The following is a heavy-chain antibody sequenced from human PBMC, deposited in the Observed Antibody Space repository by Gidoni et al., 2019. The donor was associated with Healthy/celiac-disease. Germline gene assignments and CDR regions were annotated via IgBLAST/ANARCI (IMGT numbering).Heavy chain of an antibody. CDR3: ARWDSGLGYFDL. J-gene: IGHJ2*01. Sequence: EVRLLESGGGLVQPGGSLRLSCAAFGFTFSSYALSWFRQAPGKGLEGVSGISVSGDATYYGDSVKGRSTISRDNSKNTMYVQMNSLRAEDTAVYYCARWDSGLGYFDLWGRGTLVTVSS. D-gene: IGHD1-26*01. CDR1: GFTFSSYA. V-gene: IGHV3-23*01. CDR2: ISVSGDAT.